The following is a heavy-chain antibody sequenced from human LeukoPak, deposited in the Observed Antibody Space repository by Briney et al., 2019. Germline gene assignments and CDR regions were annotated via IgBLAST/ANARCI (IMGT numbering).Heavy chain of an antibody. CDR2: ISGYNGNT. CDR1: GYTFNSYG. Sequence: ASVKASCKASGYTFNSYGISWVRQAPGQGLEWMGWISGYNGNTKYVQKFQGRVTMTTDTSTSTAYMELRSLRSDDTAVYYCATVVPAAIGHYFDYWGQGTLVTVSS. J-gene: IGHJ4*02. D-gene: IGHD2-2*01. CDR3: ATVVPAAIGHYFDY. V-gene: IGHV1-18*01.